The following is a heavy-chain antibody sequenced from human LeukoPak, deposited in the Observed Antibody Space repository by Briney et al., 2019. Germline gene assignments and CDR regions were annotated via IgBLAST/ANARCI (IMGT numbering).Heavy chain of an antibody. Sequence: GSPKDSSEHSRYTSSESYIHSGPAAPGQGLEWMGWINADSGGTNYAQKFQGRVTMTRHTSISTAYMQLSRLRSDDTAVYYCARPLLQYSSNWYAFDFWGQGTLVTVSS. J-gene: IGHJ4*02. CDR1: RYTSSESY. CDR3: ARPLLQYSSNWYAFDF. V-gene: IGHV1-2*02. CDR2: INADSGGT. D-gene: IGHD6-13*01.